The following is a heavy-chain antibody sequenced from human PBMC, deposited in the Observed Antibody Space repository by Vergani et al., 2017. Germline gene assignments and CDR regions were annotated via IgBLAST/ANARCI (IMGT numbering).Heavy chain of an antibody. CDR1: GFTFRSYG. CDR3: AKAVRKRGPFDY. Sequence: QVQLVESGGGVVQPGRSLRLSCAASGFTFRSYGLHWVRQAPGKALEWVAVISYDGSNKYYADSVKGRFTISRDNSKNTLYLQMNSLRAEDTAVYYCAKAVRKRGPFDYWGQGTLVTVSS. CDR2: ISYDGSNK. D-gene: IGHD3-10*01. V-gene: IGHV3-30*18. J-gene: IGHJ4*02.